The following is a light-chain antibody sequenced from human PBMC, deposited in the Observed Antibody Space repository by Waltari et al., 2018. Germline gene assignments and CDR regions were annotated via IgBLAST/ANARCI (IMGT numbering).Light chain of an antibody. CDR3: HQYKTYAWT. J-gene: IGKJ1*01. CDR1: QSINSW. CDR2: NAS. Sequence: DIQMTQSPSTLSPSVGDRVTITCRASQSINSWLAWYQHKPGEAPKLLIYNASSLESGVPSRFSGSGSGTEFTLTISSLQPDDFASYYCHQYKTYAWTFGQGTKVEIK. V-gene: IGKV1-5*03.